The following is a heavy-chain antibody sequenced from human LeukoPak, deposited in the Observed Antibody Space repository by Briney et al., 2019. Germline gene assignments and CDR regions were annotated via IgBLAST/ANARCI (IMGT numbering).Heavy chain of an antibody. V-gene: IGHV3-23*01. J-gene: IGHJ4*02. CDR1: GFTFSNYA. Sequence: GGSLRLSCAASGFTFSNYAMSWVRQAPGKGLEWVSVISYSGSSTYYADSVKGRFTISRDNSKNTLYLQMNSLTAEDTAVYYCAKRDRVTANEYYFDYWGQGTLVTVSS. CDR3: AKRDRVTANEYYFDY. CDR2: ISYSGSST. D-gene: IGHD2-21*02.